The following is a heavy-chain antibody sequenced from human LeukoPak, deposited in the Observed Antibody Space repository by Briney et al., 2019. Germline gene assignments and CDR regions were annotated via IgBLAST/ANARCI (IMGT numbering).Heavy chain of an antibody. CDR2: IYTSGST. Sequence: SETLSLTCTVSGDSMSDYFWTWIRQPPGKGLEWIGRIYTSGSTNYNPSLKSRVTMSVDTSKNQFSLKLSSVTAADTAVYYCARGAYYYGSGKIFDYWGQGTLVTVSS. CDR3: ARGAYYYGSGKIFDY. D-gene: IGHD3-10*01. V-gene: IGHV4-4*07. CDR1: GDSMSDYF. J-gene: IGHJ4*02.